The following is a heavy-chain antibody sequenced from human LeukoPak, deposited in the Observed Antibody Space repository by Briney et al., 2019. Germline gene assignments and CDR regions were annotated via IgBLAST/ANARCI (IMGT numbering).Heavy chain of an antibody. V-gene: IGHV3-7*03. J-gene: IGHJ4*02. CDR1: GFIFGSYW. CDR3: ARGVTSAWYLRYYFEY. CDR2: IKQDGSET. D-gene: IGHD6-13*01. Sequence: GGSLRLSCAASGFIFGSYWMSWVRQVPGKGLEWVANIKQDGSETYYVDSVEGRFTISRDNAKNSIFLQMNSLRADDTALYYCARGVTSAWYLRYYFEYWGQGILVTVSS.